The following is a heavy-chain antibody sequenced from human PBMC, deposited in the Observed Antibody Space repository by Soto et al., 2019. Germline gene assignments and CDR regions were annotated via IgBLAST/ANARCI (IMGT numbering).Heavy chain of an antibody. Sequence: QVQLVQSGAEVKKPGSSVKVSCKASGGTFSCYAISWVRQAPGQGLEWMGGFIPIFGTADYAQRFQGRVTITADESTSTAYMELSSLRSEDTAVYYCARQGSNEYYYYGMDVWGQGTTVTVSS. V-gene: IGHV1-69*12. CDR3: ARQGSNEYYYYGMDV. CDR1: GGTFSCYA. J-gene: IGHJ6*02. CDR2: FIPIFGTA. D-gene: IGHD3-10*01.